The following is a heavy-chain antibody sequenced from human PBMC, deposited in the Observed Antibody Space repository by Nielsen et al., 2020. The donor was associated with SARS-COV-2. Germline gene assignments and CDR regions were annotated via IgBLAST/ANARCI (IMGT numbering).Heavy chain of an antibody. CDR2: IYYSGST. J-gene: IGHJ3*02. CDR3: ARVMGPECGGGYNPHWLGFDI. V-gene: IGHV4-59*01. Sequence: WIRQPPGKGLEWIGYIYYSGSTNYNPSLKSRVTISVDTSKNQFSLKLSSVTAADTAVYYCARVMGPECGGGYNPHWLGFDIWGQGTMVTVSS. D-gene: IGHD5-24*01.